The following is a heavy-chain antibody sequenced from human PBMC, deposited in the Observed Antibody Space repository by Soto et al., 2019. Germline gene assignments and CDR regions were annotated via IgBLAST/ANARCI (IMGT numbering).Heavy chain of an antibody. CDR2: INAGNGNT. Sequence: ASVKVSCKASGYTFTSYAMHWVRQAPGQRLEWMGWINAGNGNTKYSQKFQGRVTITRDTSASTAYMELSSLRSEDTAVYYCARGSYEDYYYGLDVWGQGTTVTVS. D-gene: IGHD1-26*01. CDR1: GYTFTSYA. CDR3: ARGSYEDYYYGLDV. J-gene: IGHJ6*02. V-gene: IGHV1-3*01.